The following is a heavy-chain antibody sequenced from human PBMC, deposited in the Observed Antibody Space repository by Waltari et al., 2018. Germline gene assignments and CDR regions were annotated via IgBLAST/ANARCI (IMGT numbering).Heavy chain of an antibody. CDR1: GFTFSSYE. CDR3: AREPPPNILTRYRRYWYFDL. J-gene: IGHJ2*01. D-gene: IGHD3-9*01. CDR2: ISRSGSTI. V-gene: IGHV3-48*03. Sequence: EVQLVESGGGLVQHGGSLRLSCAASGFTFSSYEMHWVRPAPGKGLEWVSYISRSGSTIYYADSVKGRFTISRDNAKNSLYLQMNSLRAEDTAVYYCAREPPPNILTRYRRYWYFDLWGRGTLVTVSS.